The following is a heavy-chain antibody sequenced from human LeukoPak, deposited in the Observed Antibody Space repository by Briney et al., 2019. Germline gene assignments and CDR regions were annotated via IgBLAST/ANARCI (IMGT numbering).Heavy chain of an antibody. D-gene: IGHD2-15*01. CDR1: GFIFNNYN. J-gene: IGHJ4*02. Sequence: GGSLRLSCVVSGFIFNNYNMSWVRQAPGKGLEWVSAISGSGGSTYYADSVKGRITISRDNSKNTPYLQMNSLRVEDTAIYYCAKVTVTMAATGDYWGQGTLVTVSS. CDR3: AKVTVTMAATGDY. V-gene: IGHV3-23*01. CDR2: ISGSGGST.